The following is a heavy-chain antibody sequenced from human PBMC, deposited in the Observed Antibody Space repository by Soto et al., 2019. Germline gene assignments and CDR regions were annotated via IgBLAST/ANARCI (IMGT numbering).Heavy chain of an antibody. V-gene: IGHV2-5*02. CDR1: GFSLSPSGVG. CDR3: AHSLIPNWGSRGAFDY. CDR2: IYWDDDK. J-gene: IGHJ4*02. D-gene: IGHD7-27*01. Sequence: QITLKESGPTLVKPTQTLTLTCTFSGFSLSPSGVGVGWIRQPPGKALEWLALIYWDDDKRYSPSLKSRLTTTKDTSKKQVVLTMTNMDPVDTATYYCAHSLIPNWGSRGAFDYWGQGTLVTVSS.